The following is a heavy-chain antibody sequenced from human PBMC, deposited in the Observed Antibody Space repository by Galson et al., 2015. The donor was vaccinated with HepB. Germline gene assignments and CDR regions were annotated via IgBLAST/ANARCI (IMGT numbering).Heavy chain of an antibody. J-gene: IGHJ4*02. CDR1: GFTFTSCA. D-gene: IGHD2-21*01. Sequence: SLRLSCAASGFTFTSCAMNWVRQAPGKGLEWVSVIRGDGGSTYYAESVNSRFTISRDNSKNMLYLEMNSLRAEDTAVYYCAKGALPSVWSPVSWGQGTLVTVSS. V-gene: IGHV3-23*01. CDR3: AKGALPSVWSPVS. CDR2: IRGDGGST.